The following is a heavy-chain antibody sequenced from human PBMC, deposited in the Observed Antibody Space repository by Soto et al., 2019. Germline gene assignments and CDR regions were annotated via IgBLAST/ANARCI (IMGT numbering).Heavy chain of an antibody. Sequence: ASVKVSCKASGYPFSNYDINWVRQATGQGLEWMGWMNPNSGNTGYAQKFQGRVTMTRNTSISTAYMELSSLRSEDTAVYYCASGHSYGDYAYWGQGTLVTVSS. CDR2: MNPNSGNT. J-gene: IGHJ4*02. CDR3: ASGHSYGDYAY. V-gene: IGHV1-8*01. D-gene: IGHD4-17*01. CDR1: GYPFSNYD.